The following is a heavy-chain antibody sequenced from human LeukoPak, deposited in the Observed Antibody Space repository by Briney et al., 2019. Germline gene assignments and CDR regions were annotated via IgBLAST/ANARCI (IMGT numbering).Heavy chain of an antibody. D-gene: IGHD1-26*01. CDR1: GFTFNRYW. V-gene: IGHV3-48*01. CDR2: ITTRSAI. Sequence: PGGSLRLSCAASGFTFNRYWMSWVRQAPGKGLEWVSYITTRSAIYYADSVKGRFTISRDNAKDSLYLQMNSLRADDTAVYYCARVRGAGLQYYYMDVWGKGTTVTVPS. CDR3: ARVRGAGLQYYYMDV. J-gene: IGHJ6*03.